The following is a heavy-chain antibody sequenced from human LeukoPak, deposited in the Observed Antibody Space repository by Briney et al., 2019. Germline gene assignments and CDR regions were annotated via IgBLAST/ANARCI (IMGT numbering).Heavy chain of an antibody. Sequence: GGSLRLSCAASGFTFSNSAMNWVRQVPGKGLEWVSSIDYDSSHIYYAASVRGRFTISRANARNSVYLQMNSLRVEDTAVYYCARDPLRYLRVGHYDYWGQGTLVAVSS. CDR1: GFTFSNSA. CDR2: IDYDSSHI. CDR3: ARDPLRYLRVGHYDY. V-gene: IGHV3-21*01. J-gene: IGHJ4*02. D-gene: IGHD3-9*01.